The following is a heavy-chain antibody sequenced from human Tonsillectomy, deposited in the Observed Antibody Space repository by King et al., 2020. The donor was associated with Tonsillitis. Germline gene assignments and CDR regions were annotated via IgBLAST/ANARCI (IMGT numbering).Heavy chain of an antibody. V-gene: IGHV3-43D*03. CDR3: VKASSSGDYYFDH. J-gene: IGHJ4*02. Sequence: VQLVESGGAVVQPGGSLRLSCEASGFHFSGTAMHWVRQAPGKGLEWVSLIGWNGVNKYYSDSVGGRFIISRDNGKDSLYLQMDRLRTEDTALYYCVKASSSGDYYFDHWGQCTLVTVSS. CDR2: IGWNGVNK. D-gene: IGHD4-17*01. CDR1: GFHFSGTA.